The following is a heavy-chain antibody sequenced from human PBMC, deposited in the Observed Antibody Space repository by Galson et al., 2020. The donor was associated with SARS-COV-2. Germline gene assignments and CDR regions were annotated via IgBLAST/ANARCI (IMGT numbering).Heavy chain of an antibody. CDR1: GFTFTSSA. V-gene: IGHV1-58*01. CDR3: AAPSCSSTSCYDAFDI. J-gene: IGHJ3*02. CDR2: IVVGSGNT. D-gene: IGHD2-2*01. Sequence: KISRKASGFTFTSSAVQWVRQARGQRLEWIGWIVVGSGNTNYAQKFQERVTITRDMSTSTAYMELSSLRSEDTAVYYCAAPSCSSTSCYDAFDIWGQGTMVTVSS.